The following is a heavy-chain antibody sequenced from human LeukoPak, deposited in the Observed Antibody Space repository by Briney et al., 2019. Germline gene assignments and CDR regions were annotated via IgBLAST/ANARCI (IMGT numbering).Heavy chain of an antibody. D-gene: IGHD3-10*01. CDR3: ARGLSPRINMVRGVRPPFRGVFDY. CDR1: GGSFSGYY. J-gene: IGHJ4*02. Sequence: PSETLSLICTVYGGSFSGYYWSWIRQPPGKGLEWIGEINHSGSTNYNPSLKSRVTISVDTSKNQFSLKLSSVTAADTAVYYCARGLSPRINMVRGVRPPFRGVFDYWGQGTLVTVSS. CDR2: INHSGST. V-gene: IGHV4-34*01.